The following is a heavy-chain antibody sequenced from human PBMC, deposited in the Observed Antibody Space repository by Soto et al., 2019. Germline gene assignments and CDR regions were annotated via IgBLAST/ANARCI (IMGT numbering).Heavy chain of an antibody. CDR1: DDSISRYS. D-gene: IGHD3-22*01. J-gene: IGHJ4*02. Sequence: SQMLSLACTVSDDSISRYSRSWIRQPPGKGLEWIGYISYNGTTDYNPSLKSRLTMSVDTSKNQFSLKLNSVTAADTAVYYCARMNYYDTSGYPFDYWGQGTLVTVSS. V-gene: IGHV4-59*01. CDR2: ISYNGTT. CDR3: ARMNYYDTSGYPFDY.